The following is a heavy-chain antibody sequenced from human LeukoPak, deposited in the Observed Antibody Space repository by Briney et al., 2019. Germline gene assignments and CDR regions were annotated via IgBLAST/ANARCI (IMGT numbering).Heavy chain of an antibody. CDR1: GGSISSYY. Sequence: SETLSLTCTVSGGSISSYYWSWIRQPPGKGLEWIGYIYYSGSTNYNPSLKSRVTISVDTSKNQFSLKLSSVTAADTAVYYCARDARPNYDFWSGYYTSNYYYMDVWGKGTTVTVSS. CDR3: ARDARPNYDFWSGYYTSNYYYMDV. D-gene: IGHD3-3*01. CDR2: IYYSGST. J-gene: IGHJ6*03. V-gene: IGHV4-59*01.